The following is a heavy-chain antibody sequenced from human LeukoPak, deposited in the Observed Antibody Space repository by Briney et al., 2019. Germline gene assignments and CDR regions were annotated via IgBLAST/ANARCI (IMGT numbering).Heavy chain of an antibody. D-gene: IGHD1-26*01. J-gene: IGHJ2*01. CDR3: AQDTGTRYWYFDL. CDR1: GGSISSGDYY. V-gene: IGHV4-30-4*08. CDR2: IYYSGST. Sequence: SQTLSLTCTVSGGSISSGDYYWSWIRQPPGKGLEWIGYIYYSGSTYYNPSLKSRVTISVDTSKNQFSLKLSSVTAADTAVYYCAQDTGTRYWYFDLWGRGTLVTVSS.